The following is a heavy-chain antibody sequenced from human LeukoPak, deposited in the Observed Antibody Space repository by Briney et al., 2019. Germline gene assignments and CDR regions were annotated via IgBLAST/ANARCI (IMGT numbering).Heavy chain of an antibody. V-gene: IGHV4-4*07. Sequence: SSETLSLTCTVSGDPISDYCWTWIRQPAGKGLEWIGRIYGNGSTNYNPSLKSRVTISVDTSKNQFSLKLSSVTAADTAVYYCVRGDFYYFDYWGQGTLVTVSS. D-gene: IGHD3-3*01. J-gene: IGHJ4*02. CDR1: GDPISDYC. CDR3: VRGDFYYFDY. CDR2: IYGNGST.